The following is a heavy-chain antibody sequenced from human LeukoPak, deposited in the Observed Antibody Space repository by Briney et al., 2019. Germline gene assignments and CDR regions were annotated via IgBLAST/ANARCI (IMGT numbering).Heavy chain of an antibody. CDR1: GFTFSNHW. CDR3: ARWGGGSRYDY. Sequence: GGSLRLSCAASGFTFSNHWMSWVRQAPGKGLEWVANIKQDGSDKYYVDSVKGRFTISRDNAKNSLYLQMNSLRDEDTAVYFCARWGGGSRYDYWGQGTLVAVSS. V-gene: IGHV3-7*01. D-gene: IGHD2-15*01. CDR2: IKQDGSDK. J-gene: IGHJ4*02.